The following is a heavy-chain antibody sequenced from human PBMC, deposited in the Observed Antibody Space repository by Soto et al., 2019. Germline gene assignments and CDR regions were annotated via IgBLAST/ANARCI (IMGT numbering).Heavy chain of an antibody. CDR1: GYSISRGFY. D-gene: IGHD3-10*01. J-gene: IGHJ5*02. Sequence: SETLSLTCGVSGYSISRGFYWDWIRQPPGKGLEWIGRIYQSGTTSYNPSLKSRVTISVDTSKNQFYLKVNSVTAADTAVYYCARSPLRGVFDPWGQGTLVTVSS. V-gene: IGHV4-38-2*01. CDR3: ARSPLRGVFDP. CDR2: IYQSGTT.